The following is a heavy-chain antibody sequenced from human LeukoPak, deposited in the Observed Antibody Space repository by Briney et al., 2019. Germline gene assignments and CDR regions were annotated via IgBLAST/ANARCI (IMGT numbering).Heavy chain of an antibody. CDR3: ARVNSAQWLVGFRFDY. D-gene: IGHD6-19*01. CDR1: GYTFNSYG. V-gene: IGHV1-18*01. CDR2: ISVSSSDK. J-gene: IGHJ4*02. Sequence: ASVTVSCKASGYTFNSYGITWVRQAPGQGLEWMGWISVSSSDKNYAQKFQGRVTMTTDTSTSTAYMEVRSLRSDDTAVYYCARVNSAQWLVGFRFDYWGQGTLVTVCS.